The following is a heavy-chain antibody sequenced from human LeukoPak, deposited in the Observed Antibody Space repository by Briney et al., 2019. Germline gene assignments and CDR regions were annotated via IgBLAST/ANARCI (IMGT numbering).Heavy chain of an antibody. CDR2: IRSKAYGGTT. Sequence: GGSLRLSCTASGFTFGDYAMSWVRQAPGKGLEWVGFIRSKAYGGTTEYAASAKGRFTISRDDSKSIAYLQMNSLKTEDTAVYYCTRGGSGSYLPSSFDYWGQGTLVTVSS. CDR1: GFTFGDYA. CDR3: TRGGSGSYLPSSFDY. D-gene: IGHD1-26*01. V-gene: IGHV3-49*04. J-gene: IGHJ4*02.